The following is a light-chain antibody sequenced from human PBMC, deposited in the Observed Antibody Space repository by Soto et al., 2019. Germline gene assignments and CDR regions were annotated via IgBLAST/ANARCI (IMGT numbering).Light chain of an antibody. V-gene: IGKV1-39*01. Sequence: DIHMTQSPSSLSASVGDRVTITCRASQTISSYLNWYQQKPGKAPKLLMYAASSLQSGVPSRFSGSGSGTGFTLTISSLRPEDFATYYCQQTYNTPRTFGQGTRLEIK. J-gene: IGKJ1*01. CDR3: QQTYNTPRT. CDR1: QTISSY. CDR2: AAS.